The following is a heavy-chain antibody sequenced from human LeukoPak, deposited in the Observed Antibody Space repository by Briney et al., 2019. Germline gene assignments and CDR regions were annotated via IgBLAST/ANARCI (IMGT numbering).Heavy chain of an antibody. CDR3: ARISGSRAWDFDY. J-gene: IGHJ4*02. D-gene: IGHD1-26*01. Sequence: GGSLRLSCVASAFTFSSYAMSWVRQAPGKGLEWVSTIHGSSDTTYYADSVKGRFTISRDNSKNTLFLQMNSLRAEDTAVYYCARISGSRAWDFDYWGQGTLVTVSS. CDR1: AFTFSSYA. CDR2: IHGSSDTT. V-gene: IGHV3-23*01.